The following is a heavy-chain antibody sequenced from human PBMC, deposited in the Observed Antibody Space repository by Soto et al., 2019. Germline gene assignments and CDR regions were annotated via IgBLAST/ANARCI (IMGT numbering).Heavy chain of an antibody. V-gene: IGHV5-51*01. CDR1: GYSFITYW. CDR3: ARHSAYGGNSPLDY. J-gene: IGHJ4*02. Sequence: EVQLVQSGAEVKKPGESLRISCKGSGYSFITYWIGWVRQMPGKGLEWMGIIYPGDSDTRYSPSFQGQVTISADKSIRTAYRQWSSRKASDTAMYYCARHSAYGGNSPLDYWGQGTLVTVSS. D-gene: IGHD4-17*01. CDR2: IYPGDSDT.